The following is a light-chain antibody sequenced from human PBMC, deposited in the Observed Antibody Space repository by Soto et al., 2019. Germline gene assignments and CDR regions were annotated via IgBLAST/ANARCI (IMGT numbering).Light chain of an antibody. CDR1: QSISNW. Sequence: DIQMTQSPSTLSASVGDRVTITCRASQSISNWLAWYQQKPGKAPKLLIYDASSLHSGDPSRCRGSGSGTEFTLTISSLQPDDFEAYYCQQYISYSYPFGQGTKLEI. CDR3: QQYISYSYP. CDR2: DAS. V-gene: IGKV1-5*01. J-gene: IGKJ2*01.